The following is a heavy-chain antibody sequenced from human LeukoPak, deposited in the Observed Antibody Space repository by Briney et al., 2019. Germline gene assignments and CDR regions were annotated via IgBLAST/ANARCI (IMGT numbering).Heavy chain of an antibody. CDR2: MNPNSGNT. CDR1: GYTFTSYD. CDR3: ATCSGGSCPHPLFSY. D-gene: IGHD2-15*01. J-gene: IGHJ4*02. V-gene: IGHV1-8*01. Sequence: APVKVSCKASGYTFTSYDINWVRQATGQGLEWMGWMNPNSGNTGYAQKFQGRVTMTEDTSTDTAYMELSSLRSEDTAVYYCATCSGGSCPHPLFSYWGQGTLVTVSS.